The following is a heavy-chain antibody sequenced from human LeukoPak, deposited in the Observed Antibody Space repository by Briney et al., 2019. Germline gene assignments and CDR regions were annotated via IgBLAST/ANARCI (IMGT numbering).Heavy chain of an antibody. Sequence: TAHYAQKFQCRVTITTHESTSTAYMELSSLRSEDTAVYYCARLGIAYYYDSSGINDAFDIWGQGTMVTVSS. CDR3: ARLGIAYYYDSSGINDAFDI. D-gene: IGHD3-22*01. V-gene: IGHV1-69*05. CDR2: TA. J-gene: IGHJ3*02.